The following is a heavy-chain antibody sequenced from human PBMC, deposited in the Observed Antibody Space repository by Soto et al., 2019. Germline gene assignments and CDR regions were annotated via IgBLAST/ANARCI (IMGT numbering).Heavy chain of an antibody. CDR3: AMDYGDRPEYFKH. Sequence: QVQLVQSGPDLKRPGASMKVSCKASGYTFTSYGISWVHRAPGQGLEWRAWISLLKGRTQYSQKAQGRVTLSTDTSSNTAYMEMTTLRVDDTAVYYCAMDYGDRPEYFKHWGQGTLVTVS. J-gene: IGHJ1*01. CDR1: GYTFTSYG. V-gene: IGHV1-18*04. D-gene: IGHD4-17*01. CDR2: ISLLKGRT.